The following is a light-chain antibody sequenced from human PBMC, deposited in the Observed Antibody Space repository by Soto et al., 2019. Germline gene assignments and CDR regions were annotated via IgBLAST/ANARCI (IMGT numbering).Light chain of an antibody. Sequence: EIVLTQSPGTLSLSPGERVTLSCRASQSVRSSYLAWYQQKPGQAPSLLIYGASNRATGIADRFSGSGSGTDFTLTNSRLEPEDFAVYYCQQYGSSPSFGGGTKVEIK. J-gene: IGKJ4*01. CDR1: QSVRSSY. CDR2: GAS. V-gene: IGKV3-20*01. CDR3: QQYGSSPS.